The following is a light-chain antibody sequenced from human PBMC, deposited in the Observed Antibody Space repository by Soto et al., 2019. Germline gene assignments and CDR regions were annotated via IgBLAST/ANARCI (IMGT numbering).Light chain of an antibody. J-gene: IGKJ1*01. CDR3: QHYNSYSEA. Sequence: DIQMTQYPSSLSASVEDRVIITCRASQSISNHLNWYQQKPGKAPKLLIYKASTLKSGVPSRFSGSGSGTEFPLTISGLQPDDFATYYCQHYNSYSEAFGQRAKV. CDR2: KAS. V-gene: IGKV1-5*03. CDR1: QSISNH.